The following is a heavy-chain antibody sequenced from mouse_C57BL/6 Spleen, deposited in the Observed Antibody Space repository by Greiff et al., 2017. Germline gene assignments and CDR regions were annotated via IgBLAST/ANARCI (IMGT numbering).Heavy chain of an antibody. Sequence: VHVKQSGTVLARPGASVKMSCKTSGYTFTSYWMHWVKQRPGQGLEWIGAIYPGNSDTSYNQTFKGKAKLTAVTSASTAYMELSSLTNEDSAVYDSASYSNYVETWFADWGQGTLVTAS. D-gene: IGHD2-5*01. CDR2: IYPGNSDT. CDR3: ASYSNYVETWFAD. V-gene: IGHV1-5*01. J-gene: IGHJ3*01. CDR1: GYTFTSYW.